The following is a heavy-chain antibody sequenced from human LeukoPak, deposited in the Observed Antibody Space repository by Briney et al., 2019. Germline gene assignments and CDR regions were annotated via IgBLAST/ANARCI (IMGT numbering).Heavy chain of an antibody. CDR1: GFTFSSYA. V-gene: IGHV3-23*01. Sequence: GGSLRLSCAASGFTFSSYAMSWVRQAPGKGLEWVSAISGSGGSTYYADSVKGRFTISRDNSRNTLYLQMNSLTTKDTAVYHCVKSPLGDCTNTRCSDRWGQGTLVTVSS. D-gene: IGHD2-2*01. CDR2: ISGSGGST. J-gene: IGHJ4*02. CDR3: VKSPLGDCTNTRCSDR.